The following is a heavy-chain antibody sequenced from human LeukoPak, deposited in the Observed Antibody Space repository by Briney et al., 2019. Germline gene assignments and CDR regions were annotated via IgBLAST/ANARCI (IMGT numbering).Heavy chain of an antibody. CDR2: ISSSSSYI. D-gene: IGHD6-13*01. V-gene: IGHV3-21*01. CDR3: ARERSSWRSGDYYMDV. CDR1: GFTFSSYS. Sequence: PGGSLRLSCAASGFTFSSYSMNWVRQAPGKGLEWVSSISSSSSYIYYADSVKGRFTISRDSAKNSLYLQMNSLRAEDTAVYYCARERSSWRSGDYYMDVWGKGTTVTVSS. J-gene: IGHJ6*03.